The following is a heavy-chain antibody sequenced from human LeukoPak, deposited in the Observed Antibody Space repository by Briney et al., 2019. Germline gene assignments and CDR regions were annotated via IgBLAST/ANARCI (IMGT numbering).Heavy chain of an antibody. Sequence: GESLKISCKGSGYRFTNYWIGWVRQMPGRGLEWMGIIYPGDSETRYSPSFQGQVTISADKSISTAYLQWSSLKASDTAMYYCARRRDLYSGSYYPFDYWGQGTLVTVSS. CDR1: GYRFTNYW. V-gene: IGHV5-51*01. CDR2: IYPGDSET. J-gene: IGHJ4*02. CDR3: ARRRDLYSGSYYPFDY. D-gene: IGHD1-26*01.